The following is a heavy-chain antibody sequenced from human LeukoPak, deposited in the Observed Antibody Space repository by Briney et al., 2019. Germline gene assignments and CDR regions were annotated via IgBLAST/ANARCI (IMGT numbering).Heavy chain of an antibody. D-gene: IGHD6-19*01. V-gene: IGHV4-4*07. Sequence: SETLSLTCKVSGGSLGNYYWSWIRQPAGKGLEWIGRIYPTGHTHYNPSLKSRVTMSVDTSKNQFSLKMTSMTAADTAVYYCARITVPDYRSGWSGADYWGRGTQVTVSA. CDR3: ARITVPDYRSGWSGADY. CDR2: IYPTGHT. J-gene: IGHJ4*02. CDR1: GGSLGNYY.